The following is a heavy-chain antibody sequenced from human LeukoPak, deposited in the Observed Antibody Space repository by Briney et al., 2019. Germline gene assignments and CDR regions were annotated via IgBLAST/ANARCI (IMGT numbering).Heavy chain of an antibody. CDR1: GGSISRGDYY. CDR3: ARDSNRDTWYEP. D-gene: IGHD1-14*01. Sequence: SETLSLTCTVSGGSISRGDYYWTWIRQSPGKGLEWIGHIYYSGSTFYNPSFENRVTISLDTSRTRFSLNLTFVTAADTAVYYCARDSNRDTWYEPWGQGTLVTVSS. CDR2: IYYSGST. J-gene: IGHJ5*02. V-gene: IGHV4-30-4*01.